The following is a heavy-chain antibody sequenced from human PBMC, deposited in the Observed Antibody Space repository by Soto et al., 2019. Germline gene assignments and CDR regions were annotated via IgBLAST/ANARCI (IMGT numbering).Heavy chain of an antibody. V-gene: IGHV3-23*01. Sequence: GGSLRLSCAASGFTFSSYAMSWVRQAPGKGLEWVSAISGSGGSTYYADSVKGRFTISRDNSKNTLYLQMNSLRAEDTAVYYYAKVLSGIARSPVVPAAFDYWGQGTLVTVSS. CDR2: ISGSGGST. J-gene: IGHJ4*02. D-gene: IGHD2-2*01. CDR1: GFTFSSYA. CDR3: AKVLSGIARSPVVPAAFDY.